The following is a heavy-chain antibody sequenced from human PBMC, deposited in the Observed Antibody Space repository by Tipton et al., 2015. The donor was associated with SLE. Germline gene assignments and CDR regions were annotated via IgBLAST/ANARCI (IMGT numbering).Heavy chain of an antibody. CDR2: IYHSGST. CDR1: GYSISSGYY. V-gene: IGHV4-38-2*01. D-gene: IGHD2-15*01. Sequence: TLSLTCAVSGYSISSGYYWGWIRQPPGKGLEWIGSIYHSGSTYYNPSLKSRVTISVDTSKNQFSLKLSSVTAADTAVYYCARLGRRGYCSGGSCYVDYWGQGTLVTVSS. J-gene: IGHJ4*02. CDR3: ARLGRRGYCSGGSCYVDY.